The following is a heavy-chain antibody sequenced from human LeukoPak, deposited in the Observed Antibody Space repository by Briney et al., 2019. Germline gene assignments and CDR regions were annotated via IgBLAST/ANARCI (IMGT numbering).Heavy chain of an antibody. J-gene: IGHJ4*02. CDR2: ISTSSSTI. Sequence: GGSLRLSCAASGFTFSSYSMNWVRQAPGKGLGWVSYISTSSSTIYYADSVEGRFTISRDNAKNSLYLQMNSLRAEDTAVYYCARDRYSGSPYFDYWGQGTLVTVSS. CDR3: ARDRYSGSPYFDY. V-gene: IGHV3-48*04. CDR1: GFTFSSYS. D-gene: IGHD1-26*01.